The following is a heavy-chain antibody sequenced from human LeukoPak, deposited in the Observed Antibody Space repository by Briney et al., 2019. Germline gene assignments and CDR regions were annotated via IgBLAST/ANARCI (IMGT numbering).Heavy chain of an antibody. V-gene: IGHV3-21*04. CDR1: GFTFSSYT. CDR3: AKKLFTGMGFYFES. J-gene: IGHJ4*02. CDR2: IGSNSSYI. Sequence: GGSLRLSCAASGFTFSSYTMNWVRQAPGKGLEWASSIGSNSSYIYYADSVKGRFTISRDNAKNTLYLQMNSLRAGDTALYYCAKKLFTGMGFYFESWGQGTLVTVSS. D-gene: IGHD3-10*01.